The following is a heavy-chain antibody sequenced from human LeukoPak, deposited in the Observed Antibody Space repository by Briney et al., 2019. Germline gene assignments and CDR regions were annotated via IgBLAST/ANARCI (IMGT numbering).Heavy chain of an antibody. D-gene: IGHD5-24*01. J-gene: IGHJ6*02. CDR1: GFTFSSYA. V-gene: IGHV3-64*01. Sequence: GGSLRLSCAASGFTFSSYAMHWVRQAPGKGLEYVSAISSNGGSTYYANSVKGRFTISRDNSKNTLYLQMGSLRAEDMAVYYCARDASGWLQFYYYYGMDAWGQGTTVTVSS. CDR3: ARDASGWLQFYYYYGMDA. CDR2: ISSNGGST.